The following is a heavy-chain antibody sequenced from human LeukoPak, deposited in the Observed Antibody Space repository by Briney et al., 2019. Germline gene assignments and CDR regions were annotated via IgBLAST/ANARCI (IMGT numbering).Heavy chain of an antibody. Sequence: SETLSLTCTVSGGSISSYYGTWIRQPPGKGLEWIGYLDYSGSTNYNPSLKSRVTISVDTSKNQFSLKVSSVTAADTAVYYCARRHVEYSSSSDPHYFDYWGQGTLVTVSS. D-gene: IGHD6-6*01. V-gene: IGHV4-59*01. CDR3: ARRHVEYSSSSDPHYFDY. CDR1: GGSISSYY. J-gene: IGHJ4*02. CDR2: LDYSGST.